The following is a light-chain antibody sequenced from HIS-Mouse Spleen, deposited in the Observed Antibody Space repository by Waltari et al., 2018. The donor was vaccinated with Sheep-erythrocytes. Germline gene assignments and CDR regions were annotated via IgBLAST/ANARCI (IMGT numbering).Light chain of an antibody. J-gene: IGLJ2*01. CDR1: KLGDKY. V-gene: IGLV3-1*01. CDR2: QDS. Sequence: SYELTQPPSVSVSPGQTASITCSGDKLGDKYACWYQQKPGQSPVLVIYQDSKRPSGIPERFSCSKSGNTATLTISGTQAMDEADYYCQAWDSSHVVFGGGTKLTVL. CDR3: QAWDSSHVV.